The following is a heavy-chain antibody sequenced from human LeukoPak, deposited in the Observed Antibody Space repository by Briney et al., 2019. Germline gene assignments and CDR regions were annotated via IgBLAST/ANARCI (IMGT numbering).Heavy chain of an antibody. CDR2: ISSSSSTI. CDR1: GFTFSSYS. Sequence: GGSLRLSCAASGFTFSSYSMNWVRQAPGKGLEWVSSISSSSSTIYYADSVRGRFTISRDNAKNSLYLQMNSLKAEDTAIYYCAREVGTPQAFDIWGQGTMVTVSS. V-gene: IGHV3-48*01. D-gene: IGHD1-26*01. J-gene: IGHJ3*02. CDR3: AREVGTPQAFDI.